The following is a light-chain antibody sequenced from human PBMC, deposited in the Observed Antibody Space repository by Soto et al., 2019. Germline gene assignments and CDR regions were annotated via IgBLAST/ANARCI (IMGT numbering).Light chain of an antibody. V-gene: IGKV1-39*01. CDR2: AAS. CDR3: QQSYSTRLMYT. Sequence: DIQMTQSQSSLSASVGDSVTITCRASQSISSYLNWYQQKPGKAPKLPIYAASSLQSGVPSRFSGGGSGTDFTLTISSLQPEDFATYYCQQSYSTRLMYTFGQGTKVDIK. J-gene: IGKJ2*01. CDR1: QSISSY.